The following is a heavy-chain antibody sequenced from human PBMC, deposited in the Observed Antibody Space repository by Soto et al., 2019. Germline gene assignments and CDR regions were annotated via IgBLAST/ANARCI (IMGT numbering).Heavy chain of an antibody. CDR2: IVPMIGKV. J-gene: IGHJ4*02. D-gene: IGHD1-1*01. CDR3: APRTGNWNPLGD. V-gene: IGHV1-69*02. CDR1: GGTTSSYT. Sequence: QVQLVQSGAEVEKPGSSVKVSCKVSGGTTSSYTIGWVRQAPGQGLQWMGNIVPMIGKVDYAQTFQDRVTLTADQSTRTVYMELRSLRSEDTAVYFCAPRTGNWNPLGDWGQGTLVTVSS.